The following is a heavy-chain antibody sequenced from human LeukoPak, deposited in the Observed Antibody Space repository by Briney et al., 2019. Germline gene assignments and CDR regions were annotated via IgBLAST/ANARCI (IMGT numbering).Heavy chain of an antibody. Sequence: GASVKVSCKASGYTFTGHYLHWIRQAPGQGLEWMGWIEPNRGGTHYAQNFQGRLTISRDTSISTAYMELSRLSSDDTAVYYCARDLQYSSGWYWSGYYYGMDVWGQGTTVTVSS. V-gene: IGHV1-2*02. D-gene: IGHD6-19*01. CDR3: ARDLQYSSGWYWSGYYYGMDV. CDR1: GYTFTGHY. J-gene: IGHJ6*02. CDR2: IEPNRGGT.